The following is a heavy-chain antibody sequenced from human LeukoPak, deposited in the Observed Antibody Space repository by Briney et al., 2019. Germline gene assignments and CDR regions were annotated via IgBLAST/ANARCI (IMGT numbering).Heavy chain of an antibody. V-gene: IGHV4-34*01. CDR1: GGSFSGYY. D-gene: IGHD1-26*01. J-gene: IGHJ4*02. Sequence: SETLSLTCAVYGGSFSGYYWSWIRRPPGKGLEWIGEINHSGSTNYNPSLKSRVTISVDTSKNQFSLKLSSVTAADTAVYYCARVLVGGLDYWGQGTLVTVSS. CDR2: INHSGST. CDR3: ARVLVGGLDY.